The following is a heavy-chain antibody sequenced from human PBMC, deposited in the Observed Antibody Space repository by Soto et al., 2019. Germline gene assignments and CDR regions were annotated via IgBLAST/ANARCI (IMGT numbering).Heavy chain of an antibody. CDR2: IKRDGSEK. V-gene: IGHV3-7*05. CDR3: ATSMGRGGNDY. Sequence: EVQLVESGGGLVQPGGSLRLSCAASGFTFSDYWMSWVRQAPGKGVECVANIKRDGSEKYYVDPVKGRFNISRDNAKNSLYLQMNSLTAEDAAVYYCATSMGRGGNDYWGQGTLVTVSS. CDR1: GFTFSDYW. D-gene: IGHD3-10*01. J-gene: IGHJ4*02.